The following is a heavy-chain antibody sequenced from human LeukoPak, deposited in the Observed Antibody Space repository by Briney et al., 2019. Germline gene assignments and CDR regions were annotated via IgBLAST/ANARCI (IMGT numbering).Heavy chain of an antibody. J-gene: IGHJ4*02. Sequence: GGSLRLSCAASGFTFSSYGMHWVRQAPGKGLEWVSFIRYDGSKQYYADSVKGRFTISRDNSKSTLYLQMNSLRAEDTAVHYCAREDRGHFDYWGQGTLVTVSS. CDR3: AREDRGHFDY. V-gene: IGHV3-30*02. CDR1: GFTFSSYG. D-gene: IGHD2-15*01. CDR2: IRYDGSKQ.